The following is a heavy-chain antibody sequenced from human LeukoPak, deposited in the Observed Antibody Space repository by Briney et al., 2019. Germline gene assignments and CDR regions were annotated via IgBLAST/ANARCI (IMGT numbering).Heavy chain of an antibody. CDR3: AREGEGDSSGYYEGYYYYMDV. D-gene: IGHD3-22*01. Sequence: GGSLRLSCAASGFTVSSNYMNWVRQAPGKGLEWVSYISSSSSTIYYAGSVKGRFTISRDNAKNSLYLQMNSLRAEDTAVYYCAREGEGDSSGYYEGYYYYMDVWGKGTTVTVSS. J-gene: IGHJ6*03. CDR1: GFTVSSNY. V-gene: IGHV3-48*01. CDR2: ISSSSSTI.